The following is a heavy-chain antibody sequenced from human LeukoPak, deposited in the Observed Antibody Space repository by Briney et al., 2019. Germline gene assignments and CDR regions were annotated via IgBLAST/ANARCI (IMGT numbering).Heavy chain of an antibody. V-gene: IGHV4-39*07. J-gene: IGHJ4*02. D-gene: IGHD2-15*01. CDR3: ARESPRSGGSH. CDR2: IYYSGST. CDR1: GGSISSSSYY. Sequence: SETLSLTCTVSGGSISSSSYYWGWIRQPPGKGLEWIGSIYYSGSTYYNPSLKSRVTISVDTSKNQFSLKLSSVTAADTAVYYCARESPRSGGSHWGQGTLVTVSS.